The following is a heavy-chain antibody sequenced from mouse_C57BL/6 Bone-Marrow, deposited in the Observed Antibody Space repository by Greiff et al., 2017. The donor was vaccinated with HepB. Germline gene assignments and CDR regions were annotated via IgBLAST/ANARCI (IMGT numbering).Heavy chain of an antibody. CDR3: TGGLRLDYYFDY. CDR2: IDPENGDT. Sequence: EVKLMESGAELVRPGASVKLSCTASGFNIKDDYMHWVKQRPEQGLEWIGWIDPENGDTEYASKFQGKATITADTSSNTAYLQLSSLTSEDTAVYYCTGGLRLDYYFDYWGRGTTLTVSS. D-gene: IGHD2-4*01. V-gene: IGHV14-4*01. J-gene: IGHJ2*01. CDR1: GFNIKDDY.